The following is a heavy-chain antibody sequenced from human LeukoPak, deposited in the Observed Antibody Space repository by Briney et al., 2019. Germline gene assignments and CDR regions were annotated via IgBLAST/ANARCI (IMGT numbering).Heavy chain of an antibody. J-gene: IGHJ4*02. CDR3: ARGYVRGYFDY. CDR2: ISSSGSTI. Sequence: GGSLRLSCAASGFTFSSYEMNWVRQAPGKGLEWVSYISSSGSTIYYADSVKGRFTISRDNAKNTLYLQMNSLRAEDTAVYYCARGYVRGYFDYWGQGTLVTVSS. D-gene: IGHD3-16*01. CDR1: GFTFSSYE. V-gene: IGHV3-48*03.